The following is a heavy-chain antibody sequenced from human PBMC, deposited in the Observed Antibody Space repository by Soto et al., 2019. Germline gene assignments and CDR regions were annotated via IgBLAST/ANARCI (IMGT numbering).Heavy chain of an antibody. V-gene: IGHV5-51*01. CDR1: GYSFSTSW. Sequence: EMQLVQSGAEVKKPGESLKISCRCSGYSFSTSWIGWVRQVPGKGLEWMAFIYPRDSRARYSPSFQGQITSSVDRSIATAYLQWSTLNASDNATYVCATHLPHYGYDIWGQGTMVSVSS. CDR2: IYPRDSRA. D-gene: IGHD4-17*01. J-gene: IGHJ3*02. CDR3: ATHLPHYGYDI.